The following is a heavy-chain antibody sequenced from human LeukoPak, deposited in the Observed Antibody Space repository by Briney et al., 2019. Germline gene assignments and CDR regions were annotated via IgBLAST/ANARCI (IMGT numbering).Heavy chain of an antibody. CDR1: GFTFSSYE. J-gene: IGHJ5*02. D-gene: IGHD2-15*01. V-gene: IGHV3-48*03. CDR3: AREKRDIVVVVAATGWFDP. CDR2: ISSSGSTI. Sequence: GGSLRLSCAASGFTFSSYEMNGVRQAPGKGLEWVSYISSSGSTIYYADSVKGRFTISRDNAKNSLYLQMNSLRAEDTAVYYCAREKRDIVVVVAATGWFDPWGQGTLVTVSS.